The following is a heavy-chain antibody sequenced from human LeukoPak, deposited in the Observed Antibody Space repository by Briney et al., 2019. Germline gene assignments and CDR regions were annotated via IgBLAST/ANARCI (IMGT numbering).Heavy chain of an antibody. D-gene: IGHD3-16*02. CDR2: INAGNGNT. J-gene: IGHJ5*02. CDR3: ARGGNMITFGGVIAKNWFDP. V-gene: IGHV1-3*01. Sequence: ASVKVSCKASGYTFTMYGISWVRQAPGQRLEWMGWINAGNGNTKYSQKFQGRVTITRDTSASTAYMELSSLRSEDTAVYYCARGGNMITFGGVIAKNWFDPWGQGTLVTVSS. CDR1: GYTFTMYG.